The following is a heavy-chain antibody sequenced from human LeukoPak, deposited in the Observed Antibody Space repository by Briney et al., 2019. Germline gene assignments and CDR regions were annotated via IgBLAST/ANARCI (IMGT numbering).Heavy chain of an antibody. Sequence: SQTLSLTCAISGDSFSSNTAAWNWIRQSPSRGLEWLGRTFYRSNWYDDYAASVKSRITINPDTSKNQFSLHLKSVTPEDTAVYYCAREVAGTWAFDIWGQGTRVTVSS. CDR1: GDSFSSNTAA. CDR2: TFYRSNWYD. CDR3: AREVAGTWAFDI. J-gene: IGHJ3*02. V-gene: IGHV6-1*01. D-gene: IGHD6-19*01.